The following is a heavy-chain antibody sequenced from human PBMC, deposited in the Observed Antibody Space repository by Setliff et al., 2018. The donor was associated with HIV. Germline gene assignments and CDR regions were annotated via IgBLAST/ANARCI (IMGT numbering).Heavy chain of an antibody. CDR2: INPNSGNT. J-gene: IGHJ3*02. CDR1: GYTFTGYY. D-gene: IGHD6-13*01. Sequence: ASVKVSCKASGYTFTGYYIHWVRQAPGHGLEWMGWINPNSGNTGYAQKFQGRVTMTTDTTSSTSYMELRSLTSADTAMYYCARIRAAALLNAFDIWGQGTMVTVSS. CDR3: ARIRAAALLNAFDI. V-gene: IGHV1-2*02.